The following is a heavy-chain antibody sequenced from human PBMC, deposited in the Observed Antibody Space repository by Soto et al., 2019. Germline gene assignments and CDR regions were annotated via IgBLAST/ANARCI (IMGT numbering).Heavy chain of an antibody. Sequence: QVQLVQSGAEVRKPGSSLRVSCKSSGATFSTTGISWVRQAPGQGLEWMGGIIPLFGTPKYARKFQGRVSITADESTNTVYMELNSLRPDDEAVYYCARASPVIWGGGPCYRLDSSFDSWGQGSLVIVSS. D-gene: IGHD2-15*01. CDR3: ARASPVIWGGGPCYRLDSSFDS. V-gene: IGHV1-69*01. CDR2: IIPLFGTP. CDR1: GATFSTTG. J-gene: IGHJ5*01.